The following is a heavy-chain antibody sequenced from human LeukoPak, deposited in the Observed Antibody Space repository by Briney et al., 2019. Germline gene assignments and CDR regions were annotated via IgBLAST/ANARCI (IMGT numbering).Heavy chain of an antibody. D-gene: IGHD2-15*01. V-gene: IGHV3-7*01. J-gene: IGHJ6*02. Sequence: SGGSLRLSCAASGFTFSSYWMNWVRQAPGKGLEWVANIKQDGSEKYYVDSVKGRFTISRDNAKNSLYLQMNSLRAEDTAVYYCARPLPQTYCSGGSCLRNVAMDVWGQGTTVTVSS. CDR2: IKQDGSEK. CDR3: ARPLPQTYCSGGSCLRNVAMDV. CDR1: GFTFSSYW.